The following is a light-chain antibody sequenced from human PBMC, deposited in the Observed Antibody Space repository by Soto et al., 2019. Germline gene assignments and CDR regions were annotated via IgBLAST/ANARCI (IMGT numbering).Light chain of an antibody. J-gene: IGLJ3*02. CDR1: SSDVGGYNF. CDR2: DVT. CDR3: NSYTASGTDV. Sequence: QSVLTQPASASGSPGQSITISCTGTSSDVGGYNFVSWYQQHPGNAPKLIIYDVTSRPSGVSNRFSGSKSGNAASLTISGLQAEDEAHYYCNSYTASGTDVFGRGTKVTVL. V-gene: IGLV2-14*03.